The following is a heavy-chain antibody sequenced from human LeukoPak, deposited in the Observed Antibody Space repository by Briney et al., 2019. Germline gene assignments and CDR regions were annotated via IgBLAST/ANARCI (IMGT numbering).Heavy chain of an antibody. CDR3: AREHSSSWYGDNWFDP. CDR2: INPNSGGT. CDR1: GYTFTSYD. J-gene: IGHJ5*02. D-gene: IGHD6-13*01. V-gene: IGHV1-2*04. Sequence: ASVKVSCKASGYTFTSYDINWVRQATGQGLEWMGWINPNSGGTNYAQKFQGWVTMTRDTSISTAYMELSRLRSDDTAVYYCAREHSSSWYGDNWFDPWGQGTLVTVSS.